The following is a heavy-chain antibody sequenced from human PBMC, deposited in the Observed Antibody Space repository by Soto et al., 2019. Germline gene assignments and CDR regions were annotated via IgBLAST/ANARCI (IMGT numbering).Heavy chain of an antibody. Sequence: QLQLQESGSGLVKPSQTLSLTCAVSGGSISSGGYSWSWIRQPPGKGLECIGYIYHSGSTYYNPSLKIRVTISAARSKNQLSLKLSSVPAADTAVYYCASGTTTVTTFDYWGQGTLVTVSS. J-gene: IGHJ4*02. V-gene: IGHV4-30-2*01. CDR3: ASGTTTVTTFDY. CDR1: GGSISSGGYS. D-gene: IGHD4-17*01. CDR2: IYHSGST.